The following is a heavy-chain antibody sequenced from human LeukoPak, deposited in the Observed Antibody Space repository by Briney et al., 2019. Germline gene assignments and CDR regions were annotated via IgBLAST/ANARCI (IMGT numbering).Heavy chain of an antibody. D-gene: IGHD2-15*01. CDR1: GYTFTGYY. V-gene: IGHV1-2*06. CDR2: INPNSGGT. Sequence: ASVKVSCKASGYTFTGYYMHWVRQAPGQGLEWMGRINPNSGGTNYAQKFQGRVTMTRDTSISTAYMELSRLRSDDTAVYYCARGEGYCSGGSCYIFDYWGQVTLVTVSS. CDR3: ARGEGYCSGGSCYIFDY. J-gene: IGHJ4*02.